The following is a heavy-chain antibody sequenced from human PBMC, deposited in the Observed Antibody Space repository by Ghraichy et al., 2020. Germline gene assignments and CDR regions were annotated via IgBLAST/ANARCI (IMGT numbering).Heavy chain of an antibody. CDR1: GGSFSGYY. D-gene: IGHD3-10*01. CDR2: INHSGST. Sequence: SETLSLTCAVYGGSFSGYYWSWIRQPPGKGLEWIGEINHSGSTNYNPSLKSRVTISVDTSKNQFSLKLSSVTAADTAVYYCARGSLYYAFGMDVWGQGTTVTVSS. CDR3: ARGSLYYAFGMDV. J-gene: IGHJ6*02. V-gene: IGHV4-34*01.